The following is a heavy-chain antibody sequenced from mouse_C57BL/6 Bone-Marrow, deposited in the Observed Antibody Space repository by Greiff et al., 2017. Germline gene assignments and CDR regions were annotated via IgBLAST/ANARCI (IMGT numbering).Heavy chain of an antibody. J-gene: IGHJ1*03. CDR2: IDPSDSYT. CDR3: ARRAGYYYGSSYWYFDV. D-gene: IGHD1-1*01. Sequence: VQLQPPGAELVRPGTSVKLSCKASGYTFTSYWMHWVKQRPGQGLEWNGVIDPSDSYTNYNQKFKGKATLTVDPASSTAYMQLSSRTSEDSAVYYCARRAGYYYGSSYWYFDVWGTGTTVTVSS. CDR1: GYTFTSYW. V-gene: IGHV1-59*01.